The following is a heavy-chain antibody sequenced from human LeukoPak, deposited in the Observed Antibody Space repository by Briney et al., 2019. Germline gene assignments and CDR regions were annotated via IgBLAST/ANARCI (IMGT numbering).Heavy chain of an antibody. CDR2: IYYSGST. V-gene: IGHV4-39*01. D-gene: IGHD1-26*01. J-gene: IGHJ5*02. CDR1: GGSISSSTYY. Sequence: KASETLSLTCTVSGGSISSSTYYWAWIRQPPGKGLEWIGNIYYSGSTYYNPSLKSRVTISVDTSKNQFSLKLSSVTAADTAVYYCARHRPQGLGVGAIGRFDPWGQGTLVTVSS. CDR3: ARHRPQGLGVGAIGRFDP.